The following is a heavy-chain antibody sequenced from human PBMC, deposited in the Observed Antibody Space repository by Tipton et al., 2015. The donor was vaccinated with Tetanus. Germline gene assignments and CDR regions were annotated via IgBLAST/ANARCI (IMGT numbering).Heavy chain of an antibody. CDR1: GGSFSGYY. CDR2: INHSGST. CDR3: ARGWDFDY. V-gene: IGHV4-34*01. D-gene: IGHD1-26*01. Sequence: TLSLTCAVYGGSFSGYYWSWIRQPPGKGPEWIGEINHSGSTNYNPSLKSRVTISVDTSKNQFSLKLSSVTAADTAVYYCARGWDFDYWGQGTLVTVSS. J-gene: IGHJ4*02.